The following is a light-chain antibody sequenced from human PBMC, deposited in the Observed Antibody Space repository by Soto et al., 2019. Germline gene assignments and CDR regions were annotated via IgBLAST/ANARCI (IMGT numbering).Light chain of an antibody. J-gene: IGLJ1*01. V-gene: IGLV1-47*01. CDR2: RNN. CDR3: ATWDDSLNGFYV. Sequence: QSVLTQPPSASGTPGQGVTISCSGSTSNIGSNYVYWYQQLPGTAPKLLIYRNNQRPSGVPDRFYGSKSGTSASLAISGLRSDDEADYLCATWDDSLNGFYVFGTGTKVTV. CDR1: TSNIGSNY.